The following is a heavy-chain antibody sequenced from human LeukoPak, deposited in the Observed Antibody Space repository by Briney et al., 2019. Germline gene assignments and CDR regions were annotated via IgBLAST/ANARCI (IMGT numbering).Heavy chain of an antibody. CDR3: ARDWSGSNWFDP. CDR2: ISYSGST. J-gene: IGHJ5*02. CDR1: GGSISSYC. D-gene: IGHD3-3*01. Sequence: SETLSLTCTVSGGSISSYCWSWIRQPPGKGLEWIGYISYSGSTNYNPSLKSRVTISIDTSKNQFSLRLSSVTAADTAVYYCARDWSGSNWFDPWGQGTLVTVSS. V-gene: IGHV4-59*01.